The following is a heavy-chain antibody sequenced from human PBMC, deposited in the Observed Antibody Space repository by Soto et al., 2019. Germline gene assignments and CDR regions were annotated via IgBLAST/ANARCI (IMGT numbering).Heavy chain of an antibody. V-gene: IGHV4-39*01. CDR3: VRRERAAGTDWWFDP. Sequence: SETLSLTCTVSGGSISSSIFHWGWIRQPPGKGLEWLGSIYYSGSTYYSPSLKSRVTISVDTSKNQFSLKLSSVTAADTAVYYCVRRERAAGTDWWFDPWGQGTLVTVSS. CDR1: GGSISSSIFH. CDR2: IYYSGST. J-gene: IGHJ5*02. D-gene: IGHD6-13*01.